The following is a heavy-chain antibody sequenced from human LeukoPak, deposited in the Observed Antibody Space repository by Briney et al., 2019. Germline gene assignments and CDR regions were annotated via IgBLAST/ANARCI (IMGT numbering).Heavy chain of an antibody. CDR1: GGSFSGYY. V-gene: IGHV4-34*01. J-gene: IGHJ4*02. CDR2: INHSGST. Sequence: SETLSLTCAVYGGSFSGYYWTWIRQPPGKGREWIGEINHSGSTNYNPPLKSRVTISVDTSKNQISLKLSSVTAADTAVYYCARRRRIGSGWFYDYWGQGTLVTVSS. D-gene: IGHD6-19*01. CDR3: ARRRRIGSGWFYDY.